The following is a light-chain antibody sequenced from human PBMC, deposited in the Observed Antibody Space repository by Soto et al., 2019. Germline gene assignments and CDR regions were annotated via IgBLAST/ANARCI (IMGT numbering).Light chain of an antibody. CDR1: QGINNY. J-gene: IGKJ4*01. Sequence: DIQMTQSPSAMSASVGDRVTITCRASQGINNYLVWFQQKPGRVPKRLISDASRLQPGVPSRFSGSGFGTEFTLTISSLQPEDFATYYCLHHYTFPLAFGGGTKVDIK. CDR3: LHHYTFPLA. CDR2: DAS. V-gene: IGKV1-17*03.